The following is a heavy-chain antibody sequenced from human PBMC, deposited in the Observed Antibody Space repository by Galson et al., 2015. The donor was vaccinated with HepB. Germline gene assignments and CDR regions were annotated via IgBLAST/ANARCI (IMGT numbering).Heavy chain of an antibody. CDR2: IHNGDAT. Sequence: SLRLSCAASGFTVSSDFMTWVRQAPGKGLEWVSMIHNGDATYYADSVKGRFTISRDKSKNTLYLQMSSLRAEDTAVYHCATRAYWGQGTLVTVSS. CDR1: GFTVSSDF. CDR3: ATRAY. V-gene: IGHV3-53*01. J-gene: IGHJ4*02.